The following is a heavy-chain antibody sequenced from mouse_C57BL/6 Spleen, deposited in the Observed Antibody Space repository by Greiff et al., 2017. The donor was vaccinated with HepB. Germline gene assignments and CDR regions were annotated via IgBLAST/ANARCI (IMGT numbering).Heavy chain of an antibody. CDR1: GYAFSSSW. J-gene: IGHJ1*03. Sequence: VQLVESGPELVKPGASVKISCKASGYAFSSSWMNWVKQRPGKGLEWIGRIYPGDGDTNYNGKFKGKATLTADKSSSTAYMQLSSLTSEDSAVYFCARSFYYGNWYFDVWGTGTTVTVSS. CDR3: ARSFYYGNWYFDV. CDR2: IYPGDGDT. V-gene: IGHV1-82*01. D-gene: IGHD2-1*01.